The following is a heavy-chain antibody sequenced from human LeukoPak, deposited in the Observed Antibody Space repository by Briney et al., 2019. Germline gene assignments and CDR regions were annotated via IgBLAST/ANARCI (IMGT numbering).Heavy chain of an antibody. D-gene: IGHD4-23*01. J-gene: IGHJ3*02. CDR2: IIPILGIA. CDR1: GGTFSSYA. CDR3: ARISSFGDNDAFDI. V-gene: IGHV1-69*04. Sequence: GASVKVSCKASGGTFSSYAISWVRQAPGQGLEWMGRIIPILGIANYAQKFQGRVTITADKSTSTAYMELSSLRSEDTAVYYCARISSFGDNDAFDIWGQGTMVTVSS.